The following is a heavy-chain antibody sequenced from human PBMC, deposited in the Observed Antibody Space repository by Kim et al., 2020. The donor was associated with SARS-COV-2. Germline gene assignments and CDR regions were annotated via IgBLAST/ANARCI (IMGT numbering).Heavy chain of an antibody. Sequence: GGSLRLSCAASGFTFSSYAMSWVRQAPGKGLEWVSAISGSGGSTYYADSVKGRFTISRDNSKNTLYLQMNSLRAEDTAVYYCAKDRNTYYYDSSGYSAEYFQHWGQGTLVTVSS. D-gene: IGHD3-22*01. CDR2: ISGSGGST. J-gene: IGHJ1*01. CDR1: GFTFSSYA. CDR3: AKDRNTYYYDSSGYSAEYFQH. V-gene: IGHV3-23*01.